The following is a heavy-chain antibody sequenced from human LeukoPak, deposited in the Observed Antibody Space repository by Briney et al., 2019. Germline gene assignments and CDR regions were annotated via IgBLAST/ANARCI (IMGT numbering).Heavy chain of an antibody. Sequence: ASVKVSCKASGYTFTSYPIHWVRQAPGQGLEWMGWINPKSGGTNYAQKFQGRVTMTRDTSISTAYMELSGLRSDDTAVYYCARVRSLDYWGQGTLVTVSS. CDR3: ARVRSLDY. J-gene: IGHJ4*02. V-gene: IGHV1-2*02. CDR2: INPKSGGT. CDR1: GYTFTSYP.